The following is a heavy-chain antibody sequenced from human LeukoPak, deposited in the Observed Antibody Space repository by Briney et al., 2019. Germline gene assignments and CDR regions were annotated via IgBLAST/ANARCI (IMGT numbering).Heavy chain of an antibody. D-gene: IGHD1-26*01. CDR2: ISSSSSYI. V-gene: IGHV3-21*01. CDR1: GFTFSSYS. Sequence: GGSLRLSCAASGFTFSSYSMNWVRQAPVKGLEWVSSISSSSSYIFYTDSVKGRFTISRDNAKNSLYLQMNSLRAEDSAVYYCARDGAVGDTGDYFDYWGQGTLVTVSS. CDR3: ARDGAVGDTGDYFDY. J-gene: IGHJ4*02.